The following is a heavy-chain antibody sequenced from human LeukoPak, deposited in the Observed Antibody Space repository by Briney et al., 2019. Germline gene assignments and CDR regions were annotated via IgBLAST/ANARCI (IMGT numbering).Heavy chain of an antibody. V-gene: IGHV4-4*02. CDR1: GGSISSSNW. CDR3: ARVDYGSGSPPLYGMDV. D-gene: IGHD3-10*01. Sequence: SGTLSLICAVSGGSISSSNWWSWVRQPPGKGLEWIGEIYHSGSNNYNPSLKSRVTISVDKSKNQFSLKLSSVTAADTAVYYCARVDYGSGSPPLYGMDVWGKGTTVTVSS. CDR2: IYHSGSN. J-gene: IGHJ6*04.